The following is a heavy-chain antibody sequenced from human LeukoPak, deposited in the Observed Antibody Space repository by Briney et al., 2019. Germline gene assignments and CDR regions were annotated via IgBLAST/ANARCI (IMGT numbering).Heavy chain of an antibody. Sequence: PGGSLRLSCVASGFRFSRSSMIWVRQAPGKGLEWVANMREDGSNEYYGGSVKGRFTVTRDNGKNSLCLQMNSLRAEDTAVSYCARDLFGAKHFWGQGKPVTVSP. CDR3: ARDLFGAKHF. J-gene: IGHJ1*01. V-gene: IGHV3-7*01. D-gene: IGHD3-10*02. CDR1: GFRFSRSS. CDR2: MREDGSNE.